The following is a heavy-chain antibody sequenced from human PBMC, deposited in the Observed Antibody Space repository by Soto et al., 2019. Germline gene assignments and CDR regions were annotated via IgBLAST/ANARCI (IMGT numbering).Heavy chain of an antibody. J-gene: IGHJ6*03. Sequence: EVQLVESGGGLVKPGGSLRLSCAASGFTFRSYSMNWVRQAPGKGLEWVSSTGTSSSDIYYAESVKGRFTISRDNARNSVHLQMNGLRGEDTALYFCARAIVTDIAAAVYYYDYVAVWGVGSTVTVSS. D-gene: IGHD6-13*01. V-gene: IGHV3-21*06. CDR3: ARAIVTDIAAAVYYYDYVAV. CDR1: GFTFRSYS. CDR2: TGTSSSDI.